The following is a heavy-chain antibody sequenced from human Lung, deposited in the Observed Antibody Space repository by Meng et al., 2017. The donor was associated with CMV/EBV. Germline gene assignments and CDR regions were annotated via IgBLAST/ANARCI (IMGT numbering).Heavy chain of an antibody. CDR2: INAGNGNT. D-gene: IGHD3-22*01. CDR1: GYTLTSYA. V-gene: IGHV1-3*01. CDR3: ARAGYDSSGYYPQPFDY. J-gene: IGHJ4*02. Sequence: AQLVQSGAEVKKPGASVKVSCKASGYTLTSYAMHWVRQAPGQRLEWMGWINAGNGNTKYSQRFQGRVTITRDTSASTAYMELSSLRSEDTTVYYCARAGYDSSGYYPQPFDYWGQGTLVTVSS.